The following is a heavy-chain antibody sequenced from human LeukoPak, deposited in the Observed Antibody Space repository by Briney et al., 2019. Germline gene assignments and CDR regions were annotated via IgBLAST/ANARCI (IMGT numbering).Heavy chain of an antibody. CDR2: INPDGSDK. V-gene: IGHV3-7*01. Sequence: GGSLRLSCAASGFTFSSYSMNWVRQAPGKGLEWVANINPDGSDKYYVDSVKGRFTISRDNAKNSLSLQMNTLRAEDSAVYYCARLYTSGWPALDYWGQGTLVTVSS. CDR3: ARLYTSGWPALDY. CDR1: GFTFSSYS. D-gene: IGHD6-19*01. J-gene: IGHJ4*02.